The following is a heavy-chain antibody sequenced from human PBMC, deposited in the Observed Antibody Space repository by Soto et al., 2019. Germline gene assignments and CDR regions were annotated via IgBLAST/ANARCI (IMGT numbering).Heavy chain of an antibody. J-gene: IGHJ4*01. CDR2: IFYTGST. D-gene: IGHD6-19*01. CDR3: ARHVGIAVAGYYFDY. Sequence: PSETLSLTCTVSDGSISSYYWGWIRQPPGKGLEWIGYIFYTGSTNYNPSLKSRVTISVDTSKNQFSLKLSSVTAADTAVYYCARHVGIAVAGYYFDYWGHGTLVTVSS. V-gene: IGHV4-59*08. CDR1: DGSISSYY.